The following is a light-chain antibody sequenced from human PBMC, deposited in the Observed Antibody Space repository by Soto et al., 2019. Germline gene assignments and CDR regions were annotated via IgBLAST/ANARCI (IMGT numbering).Light chain of an antibody. CDR2: AAS. V-gene: IGKV3-20*01. CDR3: QDYGSSPQT. Sequence: DSVLTQSPGTLSLSPGERATLSCRASQRISSNYLGWYQQKPGQAPRLLLYAASSRATGITDRFSGSGSGTDFTLTISRLEPEDFAVYYCQDYGSSPQTFGQGTKVEI. J-gene: IGKJ1*01. CDR1: QRISSNY.